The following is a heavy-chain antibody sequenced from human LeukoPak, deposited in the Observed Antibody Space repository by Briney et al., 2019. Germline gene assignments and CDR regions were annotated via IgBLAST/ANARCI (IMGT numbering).Heavy chain of an antibody. CDR2: INHSGST. V-gene: IGHV4-34*01. CDR3: ARLRAVTRSSSWLQVRRRFDY. D-gene: IGHD6-13*01. CDR1: GGSFSGYY. Sequence: SETLSLTCAVYGGSFSGYYWSWIRQPPGKGLEWIGEINHSGSTNYNPSLKSRVTISVDTSKNQFSLKLSSVTAADTAVYYCARLRAVTRSSSWLQVRRRFDYWGQGTLATVSS. J-gene: IGHJ4*02.